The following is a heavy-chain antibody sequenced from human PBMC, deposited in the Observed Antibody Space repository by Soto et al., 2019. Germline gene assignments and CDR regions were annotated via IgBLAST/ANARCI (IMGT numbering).Heavy chain of an antibody. V-gene: IGHV3-30*03. CDR2: ISYDGSNK. Sequence: QVQLVESGGGVVQPGRSLRLSCAASGFTFSHYGIHWVRQAPGKGLEWLAVISYDGSNKHYADSVKGRFTVSRDHSKNTLYLQMNGLGAEDTAVYFCARYSGKYQGPIDYWGQGTLVTVSS. D-gene: IGHD1-26*01. CDR3: ARYSGKYQGPIDY. J-gene: IGHJ4*02. CDR1: GFTFSHYG.